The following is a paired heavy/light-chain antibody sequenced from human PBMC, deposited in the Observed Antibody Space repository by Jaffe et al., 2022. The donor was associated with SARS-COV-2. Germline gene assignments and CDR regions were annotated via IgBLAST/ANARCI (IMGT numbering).Heavy chain of an antibody. CDR3: ARASYDSSGYYYFQH. CDR1: GYTFTSYS. Sequence: QVQLVQSGAEVKRPGASVKISCKASGYTFTSYSIHWVRQAPGQRLEWMGWINTGNGNTKYSQNFQDRVTITRDTSASTAYMELSSLRSEDTAVYYCARASYDSSGYYYFQHWGQGTLVTVSS. J-gene: IGHJ1*01. D-gene: IGHD3-22*01. CDR2: INTGNGNT. V-gene: IGHV1-3*04.
Light chain of an antibody. CDR1: SSNIAKNY. Sequence: QSVLTQPPSLSAAPGQKVTISCSGSSSNIAKNYVSWYQQLPGTAPKLLIYENNKGPSGIPDRFSGSKSGTSATLGITGLQTGDEADYYCGTWDSSLNAVVFGGGTKLTVL. V-gene: IGLV1-51*02. CDR2: ENN. CDR3: GTWDSSLNAVV. J-gene: IGLJ2*01.